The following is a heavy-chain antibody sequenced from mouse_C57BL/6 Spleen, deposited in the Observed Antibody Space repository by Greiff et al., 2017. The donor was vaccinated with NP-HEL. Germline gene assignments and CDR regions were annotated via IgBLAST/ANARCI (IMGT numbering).Heavy chain of an antibody. D-gene: IGHD2-5*01. CDR1: GFTFSSYA. CDR3: ARVYSNYFDY. Sequence: EVKVVESGGGLVKPGGSLKLSCAASGFTFSSYAMSWVRQTPEKRLEWVATISDGGSYTYYPDNVKGRFTISRDNAKNNLYLQMSHLKSEDTAMYYCARVYSNYFDYWGQGTTLTVSS. V-gene: IGHV5-4*03. J-gene: IGHJ2*01. CDR2: ISDGGSYT.